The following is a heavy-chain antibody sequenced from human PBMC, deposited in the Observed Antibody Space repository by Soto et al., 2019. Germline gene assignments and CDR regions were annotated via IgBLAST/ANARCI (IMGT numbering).Heavy chain of an antibody. V-gene: IGHV1-3*01. CDR2: INAGNGNT. Sequence: ASVKVSCKASGYTFTSYAMHWVRQAPGQRLEWMGWINAGNGNTKYSQKFQGWVTMARDTSISTAYMELSRLRSDDTAVYYCARDSPGYYGMDVWGQGTTVTVSS. CDR3: ARDSPGYYGMDV. CDR1: GYTFTSYA. J-gene: IGHJ6*02.